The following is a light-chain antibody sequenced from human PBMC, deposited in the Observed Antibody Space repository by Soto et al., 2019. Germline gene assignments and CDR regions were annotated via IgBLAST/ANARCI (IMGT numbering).Light chain of an antibody. V-gene: IGLV2-23*01. CDR1: SSDVRAYNS. CDR2: KGT. J-gene: IGLJ1*01. CDR3: CSSAPESTYV. Sequence: QSALAQPASVSGSPGQSVTIYCTGTSSDVRAYNSVSWYQQHPDKAPQLMIYKGTQRPSGVSNRFSGSTSGNAASLTISGLQAGDEADYFCCSSAPESTYVFGTGTKLTVL.